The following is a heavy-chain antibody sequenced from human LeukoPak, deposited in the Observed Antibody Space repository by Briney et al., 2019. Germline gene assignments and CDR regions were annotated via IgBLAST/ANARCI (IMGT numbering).Heavy chain of an antibody. CDR3: AKVGLFGVPAAIFYFDY. D-gene: IGHD2-2*01. CDR2: ISGSGGST. J-gene: IGHJ4*02. CDR1: GFTFSSYA. V-gene: IGHV3-23*01. Sequence: GGSLRLSCAASGFTFSSYAMSWVRQAPGKGLEWVSAISGSGGSTYYADSVKGRFTIPRDNSKNTLYLQMNSLRAEDTAVYYCAKVGLFGVPAAIFYFDYWGQGTLVTVSS.